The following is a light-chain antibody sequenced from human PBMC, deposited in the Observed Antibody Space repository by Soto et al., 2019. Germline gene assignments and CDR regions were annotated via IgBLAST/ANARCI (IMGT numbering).Light chain of an antibody. Sequence: QSALTQPPSASGSPGQSVTISCTGTSSDVGAYNYVSWYQQHAGKAPKLVIYEVTKRPSGVPDRFSGSKSANTASLTVSGLHAEDAADYYCSSFASSNTWVFGGGTKLTVL. CDR2: EVT. J-gene: IGLJ3*02. CDR1: SSDVGAYNY. CDR3: SSFASSNTWV. V-gene: IGLV2-8*01.